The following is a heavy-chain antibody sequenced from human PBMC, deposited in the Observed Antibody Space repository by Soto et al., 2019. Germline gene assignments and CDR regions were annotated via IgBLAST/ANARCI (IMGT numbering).Heavy chain of an antibody. D-gene: IGHD2-2*01. CDR2: ISSSGSTI. CDR3: ARDLVVVPAAMANNWFDP. J-gene: IGHJ5*02. V-gene: IGHV3-48*03. Sequence: GGSLRLSCAASGFTFSSYEMNWARQAPGKGLEWVSYISSSGSTIYYADSVKGRFTISRDNAKNSLYLQMNSLRAEDTAVYYCARDLVVVPAAMANNWFDPWGQGTLVTVSS. CDR1: GFTFSSYE.